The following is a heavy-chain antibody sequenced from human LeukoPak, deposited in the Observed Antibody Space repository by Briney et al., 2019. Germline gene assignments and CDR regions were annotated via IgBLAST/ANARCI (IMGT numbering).Heavy chain of an antibody. V-gene: IGHV3-21*01. CDR2: ITSGGDYI. Sequence: GGSPRLSCAASGFTFNTFNMNWVRQAPGKGLEWVSSITSGGDYIYYADSVKGRFTTSRDNAKNSLSLQLNSLRVEDTAVYYCARGHYDVLAASYKWTPDYWGQGTLVTVSS. CDR1: GFTFNTFN. J-gene: IGHJ4*02. CDR3: ARGHYDVLAASYKWTPDY. D-gene: IGHD3-9*01.